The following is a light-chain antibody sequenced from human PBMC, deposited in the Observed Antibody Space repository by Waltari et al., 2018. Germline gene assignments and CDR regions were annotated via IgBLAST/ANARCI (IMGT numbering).Light chain of an antibody. V-gene: IGKV3-15*01. CDR1: QSVSTK. Sequence: EIVLTQSPATLSVSPGERVTLSCRASQSVSTKVAWYQQRPGQAPRLLIYAASSRATGVPARFGGSGSETDFTLTISGLQAEDFAVYYCQHYEGWPPWTFGQGTKV. J-gene: IGKJ1*01. CDR2: AAS. CDR3: QHYEGWPPWT.